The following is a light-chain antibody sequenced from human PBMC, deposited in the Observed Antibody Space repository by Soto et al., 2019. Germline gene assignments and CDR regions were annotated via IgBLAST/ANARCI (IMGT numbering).Light chain of an antibody. Sequence: ELVLTQSPGTLSLSPGARATLSCRASQSVNSRLAWYQHKHGQAPRPLISGASSRATGIPDRFSASASATDLTITISRLEPGDFELYDGQHYGRSPITFGQGTRLEIK. CDR1: QSVNSR. CDR3: QHYGRSPIT. V-gene: IGKV3-20*01. J-gene: IGKJ5*01. CDR2: GAS.